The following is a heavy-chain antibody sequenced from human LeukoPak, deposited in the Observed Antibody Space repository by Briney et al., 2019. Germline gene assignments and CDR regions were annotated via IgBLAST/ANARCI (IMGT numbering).Heavy chain of an antibody. CDR2: IDWDDDK. CDR1: GFSLLTSGVS. V-gene: IGHV2-70*11. CDR3: ARMYFGDYKDMDV. J-gene: IGHJ6*03. Sequence: SGPALVEPTQTLTLTCTFSGFSLLTSGVSVTWIRQPPGRALEWLARIDWDDDKYYNTSLEARLTISKDTSKNQVILAVTDMDPVDSATYYCARMYFGDYKDMDVWGKGTTVTVSS. D-gene: IGHD3-10*01.